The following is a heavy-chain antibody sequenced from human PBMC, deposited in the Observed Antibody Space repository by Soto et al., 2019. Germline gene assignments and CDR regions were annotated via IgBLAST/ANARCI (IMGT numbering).Heavy chain of an antibody. D-gene: IGHD3-16*01. V-gene: IGHV3-15*01. J-gene: IGHJ3*01. CDR1: GLNFGDAW. Sequence: EVQLVESGGGLVNPGGSVRLSCVASGLNFGDAWMTWVRQAPGKGPEWVGLIRNKAGGGTSDYAAPVKGIFILSRDDSKNTVYLQMNRLKTADTAIYYCSKVRPWTWGRVITTWGQGTAVTVSS. CDR3: SKVRPWTWGRVITT. CDR2: IRNKAGGGTS.